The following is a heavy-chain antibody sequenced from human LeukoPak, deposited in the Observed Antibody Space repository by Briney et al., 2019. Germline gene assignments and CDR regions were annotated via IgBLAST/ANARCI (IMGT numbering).Heavy chain of an antibody. Sequence: GGSLRLSCAASGFTFSSYSMNWVRQAPGQGLEWVSSISTSSSYIYYADSVKGRFTISRDNAKNSLYLQMNSLRAEDTAVYYCARAFVAAAGAHGYWGQGTLVTVSS. V-gene: IGHV3-21*01. CDR1: GFTFSSYS. CDR2: ISTSSSYI. J-gene: IGHJ4*02. D-gene: IGHD6-13*01. CDR3: ARAFVAAAGAHGY.